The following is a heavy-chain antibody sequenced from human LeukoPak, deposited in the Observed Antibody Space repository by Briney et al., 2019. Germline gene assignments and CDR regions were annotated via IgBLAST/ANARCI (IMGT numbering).Heavy chain of an antibody. CDR2: ISAYNGNT. CDR1: GYTFTSYG. CDR3: ARDPAGRGIVATPPSY. D-gene: IGHD5-12*01. Sequence: ASVKVSCKASGYTFTSYGISWVRQAPGQGLEWMGWISAYNGNTNYAQKLQGRVTMTTDTSTSIAYMELRSLRSDDTAVYYCARDPAGRGIVATPPSYWGQGTLVTVSS. V-gene: IGHV1-18*01. J-gene: IGHJ4*02.